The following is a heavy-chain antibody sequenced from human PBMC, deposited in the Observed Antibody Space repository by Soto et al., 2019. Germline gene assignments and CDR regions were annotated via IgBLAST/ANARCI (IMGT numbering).Heavy chain of an antibody. CDR1: GGSISSYY. CDR3: ARATWLRDRSSSSWYGGLDY. D-gene: IGHD6-13*01. Sequence: SETLSLTCTVSGGSISSYYWSWIRQPPGKGLEWIGYIYYSGSTNYNPSLKSRVTISVDTSKNQFSLKLSSVTAAGTAVYYCARATWLRDRSSSSWYGGLDYWGQGTLVTVSS. V-gene: IGHV4-59*01. J-gene: IGHJ4*02. CDR2: IYYSGST.